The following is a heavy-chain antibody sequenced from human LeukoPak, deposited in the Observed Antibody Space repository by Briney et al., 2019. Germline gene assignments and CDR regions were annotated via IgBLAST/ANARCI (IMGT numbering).Heavy chain of an antibody. CDR3: ARERDYPDAFDI. CDR2: MYSGGST. V-gene: IGHV3-53*01. Sequence: GGSLRLSCAASGFTVSSNYMSWVRQAPGKGLEWVSVMYSGGSTYYADSVKGRFTISRDNSKNTLYLQMNSLRAEDTAVYYCARERDYPDAFDIWGQGTMVTVSS. J-gene: IGHJ3*02. CDR1: GFTVSSNY. D-gene: IGHD4-11*01.